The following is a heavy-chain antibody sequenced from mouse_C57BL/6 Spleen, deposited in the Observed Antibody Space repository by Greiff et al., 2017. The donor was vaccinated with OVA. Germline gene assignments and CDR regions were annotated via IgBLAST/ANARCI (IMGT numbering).Heavy chain of an antibody. CDR1: GYTFTSYW. Sequence: QVQLQQPGAELVRPGSSVKLSCKASGYTFTSYWMHWVKQRPIQGLEWIGNIDPSDSETHYNQKFKDKATLTVDKSSSTAYMQLSSLTSEDSAVYYCASRGPYGSSPSWFAYWGQGTLVTVSA. V-gene: IGHV1-52*01. CDR2: IDPSDSET. J-gene: IGHJ3*01. D-gene: IGHD1-1*01. CDR3: ASRGPYGSSPSWFAY.